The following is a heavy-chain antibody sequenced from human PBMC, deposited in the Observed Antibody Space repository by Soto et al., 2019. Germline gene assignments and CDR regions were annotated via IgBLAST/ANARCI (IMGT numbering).Heavy chain of an antibody. CDR1: GYSFTSYW. CDR3: ASGTYYDFWSGYYGDAFDI. V-gene: IGHV5-51*01. D-gene: IGHD3-3*01. CDR2: FYPGDSDT. J-gene: IGHJ3*02. Sequence: PGESLKISCKGSGYSFTSYWIGWVRQMPGKSLEWMGIFYPGDSDTRYSPSFQGQVTISADKSISTAYLQWSSLKASDTAMYYCASGTYYDFWSGYYGDAFDIWGQGTMVTVSS.